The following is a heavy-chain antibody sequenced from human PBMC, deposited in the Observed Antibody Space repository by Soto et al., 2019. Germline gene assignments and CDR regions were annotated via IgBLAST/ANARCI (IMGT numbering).Heavy chain of an antibody. D-gene: IGHD3-22*01. J-gene: IGHJ3*02. CDR1: GFTFTTYG. CDR3: ARPTTQYDSSGYYRNDAFDI. Sequence: PGGSLRLSCAASGFTFTTYGLHWVRQAPGKGLEWLAVISYDGRNTYYADSVEGRFTISRDSSKSTLYLQMNSLRAEDTAVYYCARPTTQYDSSGYYRNDAFDIWGQGTMVTVSS. V-gene: IGHV3-30*03. CDR2: ISYDGRNT.